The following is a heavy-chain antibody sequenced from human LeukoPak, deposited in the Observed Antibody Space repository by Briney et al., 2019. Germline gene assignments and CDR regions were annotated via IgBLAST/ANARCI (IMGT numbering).Heavy chain of an antibody. J-gene: IGHJ4*02. CDR1: GFTFSSYA. CDR2: ISGSGGST. D-gene: IGHD6-13*01. V-gene: IGHV3-23*01. Sequence: GGSLRLSCAASGFTFSSYAMSWVRQAPGKGLEWVSAISGSGGSTYHADSVKGRFTISRDNSKNTLYLQMNSLRAEDTAVYYCAKDLPPGIAAAGAFDYWGQGTLVTVSS. CDR3: AKDLPPGIAAAGAFDY.